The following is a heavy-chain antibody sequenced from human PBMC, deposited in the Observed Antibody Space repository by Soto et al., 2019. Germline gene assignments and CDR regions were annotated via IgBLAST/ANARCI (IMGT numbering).Heavy chain of an antibody. J-gene: IGHJ6*02. CDR3: ARTSCTTTACQAHGIDV. CDR2: IYYSGTT. V-gene: IGHV4-61*01. D-gene: IGHD4-4*01. CDR1: GGSVSSGSYY. Sequence: SEALSLTCTVSGGSVSSGSYYWTWIRQPPGKGLEWLGYIYYSGTTNYNPPLKSRITISVDTSGNQFSLKLSSVTAADTAVYFFARTSCTTTACQAHGIDVWGQGTTVTVSS.